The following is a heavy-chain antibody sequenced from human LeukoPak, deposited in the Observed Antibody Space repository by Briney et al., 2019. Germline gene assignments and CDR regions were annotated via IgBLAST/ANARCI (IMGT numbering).Heavy chain of an antibody. V-gene: IGHV1-69*05. J-gene: IGHJ6*03. CDR3: ARGVWFGELIKDYYYYMDV. D-gene: IGHD3-10*01. CDR2: IIPIFGTA. CDR1: GATFSSYA. Sequence: SSVKVSCKASGATFSSYAISWVRQAPGQGLEWMGGIIPIFGTANYAQKFQGRVTITTDESTSTAYMELSSLRSEDTAVYYCARGVWFGELIKDYYYYMDVWGKGTTVTVSS.